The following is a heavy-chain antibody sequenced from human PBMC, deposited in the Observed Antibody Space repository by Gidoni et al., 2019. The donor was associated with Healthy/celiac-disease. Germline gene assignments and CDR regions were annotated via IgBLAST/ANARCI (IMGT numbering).Heavy chain of an antibody. CDR3: AKDGRWLRFFIAAAGINDY. CDR1: GFTFSSYA. V-gene: IGHV3-23*01. D-gene: IGHD6-13*01. CDR2: ISGSGGST. Sequence: EVQLLESGGGLVQPGGSLRLYCAASGFTFSSYAMSWVRQAPGKGLEWVSAISGSGGSTYYADSVKGRFTISRDNAKNTLYLQMNSLRAEDTAVYYCAKDGRWLRFFIAAAGINDYWGQGTLVTVSS. J-gene: IGHJ4*02.